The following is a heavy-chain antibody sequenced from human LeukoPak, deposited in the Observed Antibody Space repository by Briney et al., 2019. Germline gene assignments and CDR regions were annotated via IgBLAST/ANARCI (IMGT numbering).Heavy chain of an antibody. D-gene: IGHD6-19*01. CDR2: MNPNSGNT. CDR1: GYTFTSYD. Sequence: ASVKVSCKASGYTFTSYDINWVRPATGQGLEWMGWMNPNSGNTGYAQKFQGRVTMTRNTSISTAYMELSSLRSEDTAVYYCARDPSYSSGWYHYYYYGMDVWGQGTTVTVSS. CDR3: ARDPSYSSGWYHYYYYGMDV. J-gene: IGHJ6*02. V-gene: IGHV1-8*01.